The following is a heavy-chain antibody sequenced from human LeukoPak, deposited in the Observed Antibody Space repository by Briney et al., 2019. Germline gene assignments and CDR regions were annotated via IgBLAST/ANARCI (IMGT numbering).Heavy chain of an antibody. CDR3: ARGGSSGWHPYCYYYMDV. CDR1: GYTFTSYD. D-gene: IGHD6-19*01. Sequence: ASVKVSCKASGYTFTSYDINWVRQAPGQGLEWMGWMNPNSGNTGYAQKFQGRVTMTRNTSISTAYMELSSLRSEDTAVYYCARGGSSGWHPYCYYYMDVWGKGTTVTVSS. V-gene: IGHV1-8*01. CDR2: MNPNSGNT. J-gene: IGHJ6*03.